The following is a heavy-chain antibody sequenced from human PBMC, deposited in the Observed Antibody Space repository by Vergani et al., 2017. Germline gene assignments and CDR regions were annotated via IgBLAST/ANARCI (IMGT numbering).Heavy chain of an antibody. V-gene: IGHV3-21*01. CDR1: GFTFSSYS. J-gene: IGHJ6*02. CDR3: ARVSRIKRSSPISAYGTYHYHGMDV. D-gene: IGHD1-14*01. Sequence: EVQLVESGGGLVKRGGSLRLSCAASGFTFSSYSMNWVRQAPGKGLEWVSSISRSSSYIHYSDSLKGRFTISRDNAKSSLYLQMNSLRAEDTGVYFCARVSRIKRSSPISAYGTYHYHGMDVWGQGSTVTVSS. CDR2: ISRSSSYI.